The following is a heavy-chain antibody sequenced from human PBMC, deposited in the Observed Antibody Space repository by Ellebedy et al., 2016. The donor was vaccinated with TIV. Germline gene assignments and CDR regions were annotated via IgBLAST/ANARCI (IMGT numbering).Heavy chain of an antibody. Sequence: GESLKISCAASGFSFGDFYMTWIRQAPGKGLEWVSYISRSGSTIYYADSVKGRFTVSRDNARNSLYLQMNRLRTEDTAVYYCATKGGVGSDYGFFDHWGQGALVTVSS. CDR1: GFSFGDFY. J-gene: IGHJ4*02. D-gene: IGHD4/OR15-4a*01. CDR3: ATKGGVGSDYGFFDH. V-gene: IGHV3-11*04. CDR2: ISRSGSTI.